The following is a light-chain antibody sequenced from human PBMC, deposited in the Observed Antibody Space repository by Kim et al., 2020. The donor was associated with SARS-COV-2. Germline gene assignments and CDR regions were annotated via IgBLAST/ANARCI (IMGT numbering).Light chain of an antibody. Sequence: NFMLTQAPSMSESPGKTATLSCARSSGTIAYNYVQWYQQRPGSSPTTVIYENDRRPSGVPTRFSGSIDSSTNSASLTISGLTSEDEADYYCQSYDSTIQVFGGGTQLTVL. CDR1: SGTIAYNY. CDR2: END. V-gene: IGLV6-57*01. CDR3: QSYDSTIQV. J-gene: IGLJ3*02.